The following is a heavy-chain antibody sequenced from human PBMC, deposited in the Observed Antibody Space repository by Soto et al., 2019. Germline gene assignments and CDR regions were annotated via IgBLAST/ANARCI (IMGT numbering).Heavy chain of an antibody. D-gene: IGHD6-6*01. V-gene: IGHV4-34*01. CDR3: ARGSSIAARYYYYGMDV. CDR1: GGSFSGYY. CDR2: INHSGST. Sequence: SETLSLTCAVYGGSFSGYYWSWIRQPPGKGLEWIGEINHSGSTNYNPSLKSRVTISVDTSKNQFSLKLSSVTAADTAVYYCARGSSIAARYYYYGMDVWGQGTTVTVSS. J-gene: IGHJ6*02.